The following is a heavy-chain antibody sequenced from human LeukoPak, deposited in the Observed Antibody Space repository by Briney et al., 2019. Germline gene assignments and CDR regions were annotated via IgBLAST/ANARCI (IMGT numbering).Heavy chain of an antibody. J-gene: IGHJ6*03. D-gene: IGHD3-3*01. Sequence: SETLSLTCAVYGGSFSGYYWSWIRQPPGKGLEWIGEISHSGITKYNPSLESRVTTSVDTSKNQFSLTLSSVTAADTAVYYCARGSFGVVIVPYYYYDMDVWGKGATVTVSS. V-gene: IGHV4-34*01. CDR1: GGSFSGYY. CDR2: ISHSGIT. CDR3: ARGSFGVVIVPYYYYDMDV.